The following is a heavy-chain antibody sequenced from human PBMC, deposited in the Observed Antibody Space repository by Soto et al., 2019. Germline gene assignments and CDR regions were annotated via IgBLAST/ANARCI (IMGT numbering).Heavy chain of an antibody. V-gene: IGHV1-8*01. J-gene: IGHJ6*03. CDR2: MNPNSGNT. CDR3: ARASLRYFDLLGMVKTNYYYRYV. D-gene: IGHD3-9*01. CDR1: GYKFTSYD. Sequence: QVQLVQSGAEVKKPGASVKVSCKASGYKFTSYDITWVRQATGPGLEWMGWMNPNSGNTGYAQKFQGRVTMTRNTSISTAYMQLSSLRSEDTAVYYCARASLRYFDLLGMVKTNYYYRYVWGKGTTVTVAS.